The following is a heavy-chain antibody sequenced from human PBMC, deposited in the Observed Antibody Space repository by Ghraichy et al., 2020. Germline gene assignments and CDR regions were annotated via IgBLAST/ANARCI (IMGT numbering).Heavy chain of an antibody. CDR1: GFTFSSYG. D-gene: IGHD4-17*01. V-gene: IGHV3-33*01. J-gene: IGHJ4*02. CDR3: ARDRTPTTVSIPPGDY. CDR2: ISYDGSDK. Sequence: GGSLRLSCAASGFTFSSYGMHWVRQAPGKGLEWVAVISYDGSDKYYADSVKGRFTISRDNSKNTQYLQMNSLRAEDTAVYYCARDRTPTTVSIPPGDYWGQGTLVTVSP.